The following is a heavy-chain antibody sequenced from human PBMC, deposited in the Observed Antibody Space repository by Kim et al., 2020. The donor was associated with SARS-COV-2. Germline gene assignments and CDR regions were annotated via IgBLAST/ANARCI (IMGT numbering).Heavy chain of an antibody. D-gene: IGHD1-20*01. CDR3: ARGPIEEGIRATKGYFDL. J-gene: IGHJ2*01. CDR1: GFTFSSYD. Sequence: GGSLRLSCAASGFTFSSYDMHWVRQGTEKGLEWVSSIGTKADTYYPDSVKDRFTISRENAKDSFYLQMNSLRAEETAVYYCARGPIEEGIRATKGYFDLWGRGTVVTVSS. V-gene: IGHV3-13*04. CDR2: IGTKADT.